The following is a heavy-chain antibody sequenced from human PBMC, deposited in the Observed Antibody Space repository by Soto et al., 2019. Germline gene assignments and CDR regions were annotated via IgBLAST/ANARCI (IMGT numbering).Heavy chain of an antibody. V-gene: IGHV2-5*02. CDR2: IYWDDDK. CDR3: AHAVATIRSFDY. Sequence: QITLKESGPTLVKPTQTLTLTCTFSGFSLSTSGVGVGWIRQPPGKALEWLALIYWDDDKRYSPSLKSRLTITKDTSKNQVVLTITNMDPVDTATYYCAHAVATIRSFDYWGQGTLVTVSS. CDR1: GFSLSTSGVG. D-gene: IGHD5-12*01. J-gene: IGHJ4*02.